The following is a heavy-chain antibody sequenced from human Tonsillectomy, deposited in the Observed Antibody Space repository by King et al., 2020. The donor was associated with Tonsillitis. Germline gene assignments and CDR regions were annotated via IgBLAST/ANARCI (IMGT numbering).Heavy chain of an antibody. CDR1: GLTFSSYA. D-gene: IGHD3-3*01. J-gene: IGHJ3*02. V-gene: IGHV3-23*04. Sequence: VQLVESGGGLVQPGGSLRLSCVASGLTFSSYAMNWVRQAPGKGLEWVSGISGSGGSTHYADSVKGRFTISRDNSKNTLYLQMNSLRAEDTAVYYCAKGEITVFGVLDGFDIWGEGTMVTVSS. CDR2: ISGSGGST. CDR3: AKGEITVFGVLDGFDI.